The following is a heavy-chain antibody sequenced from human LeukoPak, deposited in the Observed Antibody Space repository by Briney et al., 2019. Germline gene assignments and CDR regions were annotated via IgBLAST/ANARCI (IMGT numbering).Heavy chain of an antibody. CDR3: AGDLLGHPTASYCSSTSCLYYYYYYGMDV. CDR1: GFTFSSYS. CDR2: ISSSSSYI. Sequence: PGGSLRLSCAASGFTFSSYSMDWVRQAPGKGLEWVSSISSSSSYIYYADSVKGRFTISRDNAKNSLYLQMNSLRAEDTAVYYCAGDLLGHPTASYCSSTSCLYYYYYYGMDVWGQGTTVTVSS. V-gene: IGHV3-21*01. J-gene: IGHJ6*02. D-gene: IGHD2-2*01.